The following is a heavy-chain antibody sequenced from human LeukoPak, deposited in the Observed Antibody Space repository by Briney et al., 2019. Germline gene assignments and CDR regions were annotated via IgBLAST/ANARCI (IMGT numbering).Heavy chain of an antibody. CDR1: GFTFSSYE. J-gene: IGHJ3*02. CDR2: ISSSGITI. Sequence: GGSLRLSCAASGFTFSSYEMNWVRQAPGKGLEWVSYISSSGITIYYAESVKGRFTISRDNAKTSLYLQMNSLRAEDTAMYYCVKEIDTLGTNAFDIWGQGTMVTVSS. V-gene: IGHV3-48*03. D-gene: IGHD2-15*01. CDR3: VKEIDTLGTNAFDI.